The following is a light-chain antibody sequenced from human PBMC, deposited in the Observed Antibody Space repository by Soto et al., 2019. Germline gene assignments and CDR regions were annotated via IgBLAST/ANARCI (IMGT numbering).Light chain of an antibody. J-gene: IGKJ2*02. V-gene: IGKV3-20*01. CDR1: QSVGISY. CDR2: GAS. Sequence: EIVLTQSPGTLSLSPGERATLSCRASQSVGISYLAWYQQKPGQAPRLLIYGASSRATGISDRFSGSGSVTDFTLTISRLEPEDFAVYYCQQYGSSPSTFGQGTKLEIK. CDR3: QQYGSSPST.